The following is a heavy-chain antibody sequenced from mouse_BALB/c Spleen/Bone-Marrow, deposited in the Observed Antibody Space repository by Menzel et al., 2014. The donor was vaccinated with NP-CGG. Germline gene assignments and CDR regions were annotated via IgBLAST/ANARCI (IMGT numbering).Heavy chain of an antibody. V-gene: IGHV1-69*01. CDR1: GHTFTDYW. D-gene: IGHD2-14*01. CDR2: IDTSDSYT. J-gene: IGHJ3*01. Sequence: QVQLQQSGAELVMPGASVKMSCKASGHTFTDYWMHWAKQRPGQGLEWIGAIDTSDSYTSYNQKFKGKATLTVDESSSTAYMQLSSLTSEDSAVYYCARSDYRFDPLPCRGQGTLVTISA. CDR3: ARSDYRFDPLPC.